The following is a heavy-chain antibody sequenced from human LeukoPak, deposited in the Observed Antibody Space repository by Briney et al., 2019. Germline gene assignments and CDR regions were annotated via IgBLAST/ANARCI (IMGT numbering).Heavy chain of an antibody. CDR1: GGSIGGYY. D-gene: IGHD6-19*01. Sequence: SETLSLTCAVSGGSIGGYYWSWIRQPPGKGLEWIGYIYYSGSTKYNPSLKSRVAISVDTSKNQVSLKLSSVTAADTAVYYCAKGRPPDRREGYSSGWYPRGRRGGAFDIWGQGTMVTVSS. CDR2: IYYSGST. V-gene: IGHV4-59*01. CDR3: AKGRPPDRREGYSSGWYPRGRRGGAFDI. J-gene: IGHJ3*02.